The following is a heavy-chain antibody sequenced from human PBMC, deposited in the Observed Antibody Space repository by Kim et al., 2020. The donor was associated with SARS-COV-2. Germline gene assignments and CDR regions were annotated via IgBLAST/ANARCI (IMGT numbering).Heavy chain of an antibody. Sequence: SETLSLTCTVSGGSISRSNCNWGWIRQPPGKGLDGIGSVSESGSNYYNPSSKSRVTISADTYQNQLYLKLASVTDADTAVCYCARLGGTGSGDDNWCDP. V-gene: IGHV4-39*01. CDR2: VSESGSN. D-gene: IGHD3-3*01. CDR1: GGSISRSNCN. J-gene: IGHJ5*02. CDR3: ARLGGTGSGDDNWCDP.